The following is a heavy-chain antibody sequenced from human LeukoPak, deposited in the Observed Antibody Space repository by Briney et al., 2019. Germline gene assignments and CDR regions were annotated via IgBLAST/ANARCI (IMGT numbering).Heavy chain of an antibody. D-gene: IGHD5-18*01. J-gene: IGHJ4*02. CDR2: IKQDGSEK. CDR3: ARKRGYNYGPFDY. Sequence: GGSLRLSCAASGFTFSNYWMTWVRQAPGKGLEWVANIKQDGSEKYYVDSVKGRFTISRDNAKNSLYLQMNSLRAEDTAVYYCARKRGYNYGPFDYWGQGTLVTVSS. V-gene: IGHV3-7*01. CDR1: GFTFSNYW.